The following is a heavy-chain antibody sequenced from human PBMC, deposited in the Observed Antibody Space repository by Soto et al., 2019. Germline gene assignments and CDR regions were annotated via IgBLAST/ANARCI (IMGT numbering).Heavy chain of an antibody. J-gene: IGHJ4*01. Sequence: QVQLVESGGGVVQPGRSLRLSCAVSGFTFSSHAMHWVRQAPGKGLAWVTLISSDGSNKYYADSVKGRFTTSRDNSKNTMYLQMTSLRVEDTAVYYCARDDEGGSECDLGYWGHGALVTVSS. CDR2: ISSDGSNK. V-gene: IGHV3-30-3*01. CDR1: GFTFSSHA. D-gene: IGHD1-26*01. CDR3: ARDDEGGSECDLGY.